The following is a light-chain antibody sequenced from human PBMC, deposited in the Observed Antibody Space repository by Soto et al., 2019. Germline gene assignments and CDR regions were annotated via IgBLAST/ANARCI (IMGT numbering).Light chain of an antibody. CDR1: QSVSSY. J-gene: IGKJ1*01. CDR2: DAS. V-gene: IGKV3-11*01. CDR3: LQRSGWPWT. Sequence: EIVLTQSPATLSLSPGERATLSCRASQSVSSYLAWYQQKPGQAPRLLIYDASNRATDIPARFSGSGSGTDXTXXXSXLEPEDFAVYYCLQRSGWPWTFGQGTKVEIK.